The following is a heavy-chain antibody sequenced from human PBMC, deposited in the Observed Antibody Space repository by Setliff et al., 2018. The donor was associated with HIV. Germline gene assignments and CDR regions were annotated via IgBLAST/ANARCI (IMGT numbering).Heavy chain of an antibody. D-gene: IGHD4-17*01. Sequence: LSLTCAVSGFSISSGFFWGWVRQPPGKGLEWIGSIYQGGTTYYNPALKSRVTISVDTSKNQFSLRLTSVTAADTAVYFCARVETTVTSRLDYWGQGTLVTVS. CDR1: GFSISSGFF. V-gene: IGHV4-38-2*01. CDR3: ARVETTVTSRLDY. J-gene: IGHJ4*02. CDR2: IYQGGTT.